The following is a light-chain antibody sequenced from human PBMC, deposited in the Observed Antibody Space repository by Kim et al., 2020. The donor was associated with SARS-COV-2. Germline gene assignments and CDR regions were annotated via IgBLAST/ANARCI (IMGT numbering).Light chain of an antibody. CDR2: DVS. Sequence: GQSITISCSGTRSDVGGYNYVSWYQQHPGKAPKLMIYDVSERPSGVSNRFSGSKSGNTASLTISGLQAEDEADYYCSSYASSSTLVFGGGTKVTVL. CDR1: RSDVGGYNY. J-gene: IGLJ2*01. V-gene: IGLV2-14*04. CDR3: SSYASSSTLV.